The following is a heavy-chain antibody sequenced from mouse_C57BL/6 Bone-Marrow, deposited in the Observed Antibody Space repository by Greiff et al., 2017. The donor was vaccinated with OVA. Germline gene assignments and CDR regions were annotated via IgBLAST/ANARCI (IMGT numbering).Heavy chain of an antibody. Sequence: VQLQQSGAELVKPGASVKLSCTASGFNIKDYYMHWVKQRTEQGLEWIGRIDPEDGETKYAPKFPGKATITAATSSNTAYLQLSSLTSEDTSGYDCALGGLSNSAWFADWGQGTLVTVSA. J-gene: IGHJ3*01. CDR3: ALGGLSNSAWFAD. D-gene: IGHD2-5*01. CDR2: IDPEDGET. CDR1: GFNIKDYY. V-gene: IGHV14-2*01.